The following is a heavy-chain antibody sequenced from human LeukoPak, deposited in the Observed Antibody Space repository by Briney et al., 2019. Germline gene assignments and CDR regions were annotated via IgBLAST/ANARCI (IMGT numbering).Heavy chain of an antibody. CDR2: IYYSGYT. D-gene: IGHD3-10*01. Sequence: SETLSLTCTVPGGSISSYNWSWVWQPPGRGLEWVGYIYYSGYTNYNPSLKSRITISVDTSKNQFSLKLSSVPAADTAVYYCARTTMVRGTYYMDVWGKGTTVTISS. J-gene: IGHJ6*03. CDR1: GGSISSYN. CDR3: ARTTMVRGTYYMDV. V-gene: IGHV4-59*01.